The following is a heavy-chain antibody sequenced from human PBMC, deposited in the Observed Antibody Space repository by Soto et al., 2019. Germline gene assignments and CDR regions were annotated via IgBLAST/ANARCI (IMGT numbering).Heavy chain of an antibody. D-gene: IGHD3-3*01. Sequence: PGGSLRLSCAASGFTFSRHAIHWVRLTPGRGLEWVLAISRDGSYIYYTDSVKGRFTVSRDNSKNTLYLQMNSLRAEDTAVYYCAKGGIPITIRSMDVWGQGTTVTVSS. CDR2: ISRDGSYI. J-gene: IGHJ6*02. CDR3: AKGGIPITIRSMDV. CDR1: GFTFSRHA. V-gene: IGHV3-30*04.